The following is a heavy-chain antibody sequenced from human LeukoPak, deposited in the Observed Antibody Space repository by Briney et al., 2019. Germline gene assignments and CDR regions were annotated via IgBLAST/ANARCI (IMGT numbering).Heavy chain of an antibody. V-gene: IGHV4-4*02. CDR1: GGSISSSNW. Sequence: SGTLSLTCAVSGGSISSSNWWSWVRQPPGKGLEWIGEINHSGSTNYNPSLKSRVTISVDTSKNQFSLKLSSVTAADTAVYYCARSFGSSWYNYYFDYWGQGTLVTVSS. CDR2: INHSGST. CDR3: ARSFGSSWYNYYFDY. D-gene: IGHD6-13*01. J-gene: IGHJ4*02.